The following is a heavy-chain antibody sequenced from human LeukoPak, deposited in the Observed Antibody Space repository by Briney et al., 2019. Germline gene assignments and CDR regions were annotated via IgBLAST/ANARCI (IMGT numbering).Heavy chain of an antibody. CDR1: GYSFSSYY. V-gene: IGHV1-46*01. Sequence: ASVTVSCKASGYSFSSYYMHWVRQAPGQGLEWMGVINPSDGTTRYAQRFQGTVTMTRDTSTSTVYMDLSSLIYDDTAVYYCARGPTNTVTDYWGQGTRVTVSS. CDR3: ARGPTNTVTDY. CDR2: INPSDGTT. D-gene: IGHD4-17*01. J-gene: IGHJ4*02.